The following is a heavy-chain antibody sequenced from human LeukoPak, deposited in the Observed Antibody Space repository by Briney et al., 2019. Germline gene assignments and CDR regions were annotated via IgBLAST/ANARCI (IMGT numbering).Heavy chain of an antibody. V-gene: IGHV3-23*01. CDR3: ANGNRCTSPNCLGYYYFYMDV. D-gene: IGHD2-8*01. CDR2: ISGSGGST. J-gene: IGHJ6*03. Sequence: GGSLRLSCAASGFTFNTYAMTWVRQAPGKGLEWVSGISGSGGSTYYADSVKGRFTISRDNSKNTLYLQMNSLRAEDTAVYYCANGNRCTSPNCLGYYYFYMDVWGKGTTVTVSS. CDR1: GFTFNTYA.